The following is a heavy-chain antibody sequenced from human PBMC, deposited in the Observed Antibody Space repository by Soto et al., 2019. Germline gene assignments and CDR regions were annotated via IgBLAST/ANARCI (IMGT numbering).Heavy chain of an antibody. CDR2: ISYDGSNK. D-gene: IGHD1-26*01. Sequence: LRLSCAASGFTFSAYGMHWVRQAPGKGLEWVAVISYDGSNKYYADSVKGRFTISRDNPKNTLYLQMNSLRAEDTAVYFCAKVTFSGDYYYSYGLDVWGQGTTVTVSS. CDR1: GFTFSAYG. V-gene: IGHV3-30*18. CDR3: AKVTFSGDYYYSYGLDV. J-gene: IGHJ6*02.